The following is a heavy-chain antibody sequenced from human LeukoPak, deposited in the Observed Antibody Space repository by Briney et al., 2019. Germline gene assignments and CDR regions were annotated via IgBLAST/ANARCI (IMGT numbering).Heavy chain of an antibody. CDR3: ARDSGSFSLLKYYFDY. J-gene: IGHJ4*02. Sequence: GGSLRLSCAASGSIFRKYATSWVRQAPGKGLEWVSAISSSGSSTYYADPEKGRFIISRDNSNNTLYLQMNSLRAEDTAVYYCARDSGSFSLLKYYFDYWGQGTLVTVSS. CDR2: ISSSGSST. V-gene: IGHV3-23*01. CDR1: GSIFRKYA. D-gene: IGHD1-26*01.